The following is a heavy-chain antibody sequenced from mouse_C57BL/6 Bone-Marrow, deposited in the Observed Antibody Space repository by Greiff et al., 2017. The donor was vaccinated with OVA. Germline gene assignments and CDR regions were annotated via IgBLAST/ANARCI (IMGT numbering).Heavy chain of an antibody. CDR1: GYTFTSYW. D-gene: IGHD1-1*01. V-gene: IGHV1-50*01. Sequence: QVQLQQPGAELVKPGASVKLSCKASGYTFTSYWMQWVKQRPGQGLEWIGEIDPSDSSTYYNQKFKGKATLTVDTSSSTAYMQLSSLTSEDSAVYYCARGGVVARGAMDYWGQGTSVTVSS. CDR2: IDPSDSST. CDR3: ARGGVVARGAMDY. J-gene: IGHJ4*01.